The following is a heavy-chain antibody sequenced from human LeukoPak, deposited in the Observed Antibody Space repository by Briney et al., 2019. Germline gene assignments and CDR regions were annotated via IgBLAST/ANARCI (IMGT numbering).Heavy chain of an antibody. CDR1: GFTFSSYS. V-gene: IGHV3-21*01. CDR3: ARERIQLWLIEHAFDI. CDR2: ISSSSGYI. Sequence: GGSLRLSCAASGFTFSSYSMNWVRQAPGKGREWVSSISSSSGYIYYADSVKGRFTISRDNAKNSPYMQMNSLRAEDTAVYYCARERIQLWLIEHAFDIWGQGTMVTVSS. J-gene: IGHJ3*02. D-gene: IGHD5-18*01.